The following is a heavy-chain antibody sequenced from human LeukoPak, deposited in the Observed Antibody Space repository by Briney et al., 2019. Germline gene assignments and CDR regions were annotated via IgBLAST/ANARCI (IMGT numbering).Heavy chain of an antibody. CDR2: ISGSGGST. V-gene: IGHV3-23*01. Sequence: GGSLRLSCAASGFAFSSYAMSWVRQAPGKGLEWVSAISGSGGSTYYADSVKGRFTISRDNSKNTLYLQMNSLRAEDTAVYYCAKRAISRTMVRGVPYWGQGTLVTVSS. CDR3: AKRAISRTMVRGVPY. CDR1: GFAFSSYA. J-gene: IGHJ4*02. D-gene: IGHD3-10*01.